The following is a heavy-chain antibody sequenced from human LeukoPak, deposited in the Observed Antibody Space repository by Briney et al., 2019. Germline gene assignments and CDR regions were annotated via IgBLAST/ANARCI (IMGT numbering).Heavy chain of an antibody. CDR2: IYYAGNT. CDR3: ARGPGSPSGDNYGRPLDY. CDR1: GGSITNYY. J-gene: IGHJ4*02. D-gene: IGHD5-18*01. V-gene: IGHV4-59*01. Sequence: SETLSLTYTVSGGSITNYYWSWIRQSPGKGLEYVGYIYYAGNTNYNPSLNSRATISVDTSKKQFSLKLNSVTAADTAVYFCARGPGSPSGDNYGRPLDYWGQGTLVTVSS.